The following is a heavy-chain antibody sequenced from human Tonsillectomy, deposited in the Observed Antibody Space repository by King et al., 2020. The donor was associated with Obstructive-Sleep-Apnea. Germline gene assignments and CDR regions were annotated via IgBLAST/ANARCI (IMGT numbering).Heavy chain of an antibody. Sequence: VQLVESGGGLVQPGGSLRLSCAASGFTFSSYAMSWVRPAPGKGLEWVSAISGSGGSTYYPDSVKGLFTISRDNSKNTLYLQMNSLRAEDTAVYYCAKDIGIQLWLPDYWGQGTLVTVSS. V-gene: IGHV3-23*04. CDR2: ISGSGGST. CDR3: AKDIGIQLWLPDY. D-gene: IGHD5-18*01. J-gene: IGHJ4*02. CDR1: GFTFSSYA.